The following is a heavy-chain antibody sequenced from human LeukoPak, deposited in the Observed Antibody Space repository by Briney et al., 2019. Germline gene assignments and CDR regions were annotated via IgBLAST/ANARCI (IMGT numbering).Heavy chain of an antibody. V-gene: IGHV3-7*01. CDR2: VNQDGSEE. CDR3: ASSLIAPRLY. D-gene: IGHD6-6*01. CDR1: GLTFSDYW. J-gene: IGHJ4*02. Sequence: GGSLRLSCAASGLTFSDYWINWVRQAPGKGLEWVANVNQDGSEEHYVDSVKGRFTISRDNAKNSVHLQINSLRAEDTAMYYCASSLIAPRLYWGQGALVTVSS.